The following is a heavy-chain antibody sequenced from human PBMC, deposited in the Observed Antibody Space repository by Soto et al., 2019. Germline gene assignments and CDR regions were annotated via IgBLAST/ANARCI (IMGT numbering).Heavy chain of an antibody. J-gene: IGHJ6*04. D-gene: IGHD3-3*01. CDR3: ARDWSGSEGLLSADV. CDR1: GFTFSSYA. CDR2: ISGSGGST. Sequence: QPGGSLRLSCAASGFTFSSYAMSWVRQAPGKGLEWVSAISGSGGSTYYADSVKGRFTISRDNSKNTLYLQMNSLRAEDTAVYYCARDWSGSEGLLSADVWGKGTTVTVSS. V-gene: IGHV3-23*01.